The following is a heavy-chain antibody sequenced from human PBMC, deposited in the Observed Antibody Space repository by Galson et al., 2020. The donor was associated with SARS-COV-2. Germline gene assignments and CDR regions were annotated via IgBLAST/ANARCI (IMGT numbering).Heavy chain of an antibody. Sequence: SETLSLTCTVSGDSISRHYWSWLRQTPGKGLEWIGYIYYTGSTNYNPSLKSRVTISVDTSRNQFSLKLKSLTAADTAVYFCARKLNNWDDGGWFDPWGQGTLVTVSS. J-gene: IGHJ5*02. CDR3: ARKLNNWDDGGWFDP. D-gene: IGHD3-16*01. CDR1: GDSISRHY. CDR2: IYYTGST. V-gene: IGHV4-59*08.